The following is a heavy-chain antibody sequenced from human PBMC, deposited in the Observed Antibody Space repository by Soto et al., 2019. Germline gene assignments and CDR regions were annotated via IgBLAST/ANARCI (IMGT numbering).Heavy chain of an antibody. J-gene: IGHJ5*02. CDR1: GFTFSSYA. CDR2: ISGSGGST. V-gene: IGHV3-23*01. D-gene: IGHD3-9*01. CDR3: AKGRYFDWLRPDNWFDP. Sequence: EVQLLESGGGLVQPGGSLRLSCAASGFTFSSYAMSWVRQAPGKGLEWGSAISGSGGSTYYADSVKGRFTISRDNSKNTLYLQMNSLRAEDTAVHYCAKGRYFDWLRPDNWFDPWGQGTLVTVSS.